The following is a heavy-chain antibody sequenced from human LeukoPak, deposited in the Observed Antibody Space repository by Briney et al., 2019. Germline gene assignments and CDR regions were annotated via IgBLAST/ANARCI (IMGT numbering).Heavy chain of an antibody. D-gene: IGHD2-8*01. CDR3: AKQSYARSLGE. CDR1: GFPFGDFS. J-gene: IGHJ4*02. V-gene: IGHV3-23*01. Sequence: GGSLRLSCTTSGFPFGDFSMTWVRQAPGEVLEWVSTPDSGGTSTYYAESVKGRFTISRDNSKDALYLQMSNLRVEDTAIYHCAKQSYARSLGEGGPGTLVTVSS. CDR2: PDSGGTST.